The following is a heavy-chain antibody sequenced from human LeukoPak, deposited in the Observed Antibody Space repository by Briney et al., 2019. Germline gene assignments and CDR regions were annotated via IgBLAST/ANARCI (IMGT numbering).Heavy chain of an antibody. CDR1: GFTFSSYA. D-gene: IGHD5-24*01. CDR3: ARVEMATIPDFDY. Sequence: GGSLRLSCAASGFTFSSYAMHWVRQAPGKGLEWVAVISYDGSNKYYADSVKGRFTISRDNSKNTLYLQMNSLRAEDTAVYYCARVEMATIPDFDYWGQGTLVTVSS. CDR2: ISYDGSNK. J-gene: IGHJ4*02. V-gene: IGHV3-30-3*01.